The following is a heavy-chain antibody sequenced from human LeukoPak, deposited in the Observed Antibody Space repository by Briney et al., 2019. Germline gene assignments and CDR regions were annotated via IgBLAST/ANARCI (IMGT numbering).Heavy chain of an antibody. CDR3: ARRRYSSGWYMGFDY. CDR2: IYYSGYT. V-gene: IGHV4-39*01. Sequence: SETLSLTCTVSGGSISSSSYYWGWIRQPPGKGLEWIGSIYYSGYTYYNPSLESRVTISVDTSKNQFSLKLSSVTAADTAVYYCARRRYSSGWYMGFDYWGQGTLVTVSS. J-gene: IGHJ4*02. D-gene: IGHD6-19*01. CDR1: GGSISSSSYY.